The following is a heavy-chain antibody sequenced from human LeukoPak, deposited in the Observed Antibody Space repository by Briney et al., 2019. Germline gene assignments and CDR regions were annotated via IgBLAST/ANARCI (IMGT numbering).Heavy chain of an antibody. CDR2: MNPNSGNT. V-gene: IGHV1-8*02. Sequence: GASVKVSCKASGGTFSSCAISRVRQAPGQGLEWMGWMNPNSGNTGYAQKLHGRVTMTRNTYISRAYMELSSLRSEDTAVYYCARGQDFDYWGQGTLVTVSS. CDR3: ARGQDFDY. CDR1: GGTFSSCA. J-gene: IGHJ4*02.